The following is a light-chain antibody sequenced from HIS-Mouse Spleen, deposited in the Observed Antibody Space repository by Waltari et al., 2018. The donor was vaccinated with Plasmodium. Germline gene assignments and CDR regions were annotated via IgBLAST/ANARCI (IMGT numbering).Light chain of an antibody. J-gene: IGLJ1*01. V-gene: IGLV2-11*01. CDR2: DVS. Sequence: QSALTQPRSVSGSPGQSVTISCTGTSSDVGGYNYVSWYQQHPGKAPKLMIYDVSKRPSGVPVRFSGSKSGNTASLTISGLQAEDEADYYCCSYAGSYTFVFGTGTKVTAL. CDR3: CSYAGSYTFV. CDR1: SSDVGGYNY.